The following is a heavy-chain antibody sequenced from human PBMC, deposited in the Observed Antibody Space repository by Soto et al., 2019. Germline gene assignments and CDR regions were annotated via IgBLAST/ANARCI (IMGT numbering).Heavy chain of an antibody. CDR2: INPATGAA. J-gene: IGHJ3*02. Sequence: QLHLVQSGAVVKKPGASVTVSCSASGYPVTAYYMHWVRQAPGRGLEWMGGINPATGAAKYTQTCQGRATMTRDTSTSTVFMELSGPTSEDTAVFYCARGGGVGVAGSAAFDMWGQGTLVTVSS. CDR1: GYPVTAYY. D-gene: IGHD3-3*01. CDR3: ARGGGVGVAGSAAFDM. V-gene: IGHV1-2*02.